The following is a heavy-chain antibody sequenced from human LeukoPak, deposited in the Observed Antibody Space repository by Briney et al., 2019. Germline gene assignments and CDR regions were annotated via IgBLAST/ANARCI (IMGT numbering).Heavy chain of an antibody. J-gene: IGHJ6*03. CDR2: INHSGST. V-gene: IGHV4-34*01. D-gene: IGHD5-24*01. CDR1: GGSFSGYY. Sequence: SETLSLTCAVYGGSFSGYYWSWIRQPPGKGLEWIGEINHSGSTNYNPSLKSRVTISVDTSKNQFSLKLSSVTAADTAVYYCARVGRWLYYYYMDVWVKGTTVTVSS. CDR3: ARVGRWLYYYYMDV.